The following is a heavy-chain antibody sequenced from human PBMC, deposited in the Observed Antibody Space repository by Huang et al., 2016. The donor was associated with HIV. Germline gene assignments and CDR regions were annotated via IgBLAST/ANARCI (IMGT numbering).Heavy chain of an antibody. J-gene: IGHJ4*02. CDR3: ARGSRQGKYYYGSGTAY. D-gene: IGHD3-10*01. CDR1: GFTVSSYW. V-gene: IGHV3-74*01. Sequence: EVQLVESGGGLVQPGGSLRLSCAAAGFTVSSYWVHWVRQVPGKGLVWVSHIKSDGSSTSYADSVKGRFTISRYNAKNTLYLQMNSLRAEDTAVYYCARGSRQGKYYYGSGTAYWGQGTLVTVSS. CDR2: IKSDGSST.